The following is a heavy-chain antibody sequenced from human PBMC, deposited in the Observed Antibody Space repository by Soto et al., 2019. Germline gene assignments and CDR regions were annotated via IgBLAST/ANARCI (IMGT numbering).Heavy chain of an antibody. CDR2: INAGNGNT. V-gene: IGHV1-3*01. CDR3: ARDTEPSDV. CDR1: GYTLTSHS. J-gene: IGHJ6*02. Sequence: GASMKVSLKGSGYTLTSHSFPLVRPAPRQRLEWMGWINAGNGNTKYSQKFQGRVTITRDTSASTAYMELSSLRSEDTAVYYCARDTEPSDVWGQGTTVTVSS. D-gene: IGHD4-4*01.